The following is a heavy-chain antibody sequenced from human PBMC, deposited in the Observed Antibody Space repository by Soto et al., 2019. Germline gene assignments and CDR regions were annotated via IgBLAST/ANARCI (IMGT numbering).Heavy chain of an antibody. CDR2: IYYSGST. J-gene: IGHJ5*02. D-gene: IGHD6-13*01. CDR1: GGSISSYY. V-gene: IGHV4-59*01. CDR3: ARAAADPYNWFDP. Sequence: QVQLQESGPGLVKPSETLSLTCTVSGGSISSYYWSWIRQPPGKGLEWIGYIYYSGSTNYNPSLKSRVTISVDTSKNQFSLKLSSVTAADTAVYYCARAAADPYNWFDPWGQGTLVTVSS.